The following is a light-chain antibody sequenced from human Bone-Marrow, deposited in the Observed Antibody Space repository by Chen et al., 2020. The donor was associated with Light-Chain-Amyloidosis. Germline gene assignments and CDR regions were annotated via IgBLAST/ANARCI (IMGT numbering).Light chain of an antibody. CDR3: QSADSSGTYEVI. V-gene: IGLV3-25*03. CDR1: DLPTKY. CDR2: RDT. Sequence: SYELKQPPSGSVSPGPTARITCSGDDLPTKYAYWYQQKPGQAPVLVIHRDTERPSGISERFSGSSSGTTATLTISGVQAEDEADYHCQSADSSGTYEVIFGGGTKLTVL. J-gene: IGLJ2*01.